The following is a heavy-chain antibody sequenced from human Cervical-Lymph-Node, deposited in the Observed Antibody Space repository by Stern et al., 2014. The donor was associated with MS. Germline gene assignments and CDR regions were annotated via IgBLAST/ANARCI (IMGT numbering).Heavy chain of an antibody. CDR2: FDPEDGEA. V-gene: IGHV1-24*01. CDR1: VYTLSEFS. D-gene: IGHD3-22*01. Sequence: QDQLVQSGAEVRKPGASVKVSCKVSVYTLSEFSIHWVRQAPGKGLEWMGGFDPEDGEAFYTQKFQGRVTMTEDTSTDTAYMELRGLTSDDTAMYYCATGDTTHYDHSSYFPFDVWGQGTMVTVS. CDR3: ATGDTTHYDHSSYFPFDV. J-gene: IGHJ3*01.